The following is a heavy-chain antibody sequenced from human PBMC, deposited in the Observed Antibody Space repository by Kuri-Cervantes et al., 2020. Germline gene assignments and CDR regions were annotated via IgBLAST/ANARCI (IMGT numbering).Heavy chain of an antibody. CDR2: IIPIFGTA. CDR3: ARDYPRSYGDDFDY. Sequence: SVKVSCKASGGTFSSYAISWVRQAPGQGLEWMGGIIPIFGTANYAQKFQGRVTITRDTSASTAYMELSSLRSEDTAVYYCARDYPRSYGDDFDYWGQGTLVTVSS. V-gene: IGHV1-69*05. D-gene: IGHD4-17*01. CDR1: GGTFSSYA. J-gene: IGHJ4*02.